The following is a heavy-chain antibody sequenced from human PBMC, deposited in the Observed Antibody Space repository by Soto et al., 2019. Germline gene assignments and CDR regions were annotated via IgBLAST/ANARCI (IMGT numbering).Heavy chain of an antibody. CDR2: MNPNSGNT. J-gene: IGHJ6*03. CDR3: ARFYYGSGSYHGGFYYMDV. CDR1: GYSFTSYD. Sequence: ALVKLSCKASGYSFTSYDINWVRQATGQGLEWMGWMNPNSGNTGYAQKFQGRVTMTRSTSISTAYMELSSLRSEDTAVYYCARFYYGSGSYHGGFYYMDVWGKGTTVTVSS. V-gene: IGHV1-8*01. D-gene: IGHD3-10*01.